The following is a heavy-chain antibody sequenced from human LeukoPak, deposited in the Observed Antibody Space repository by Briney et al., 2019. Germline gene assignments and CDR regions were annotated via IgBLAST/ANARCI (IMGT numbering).Heavy chain of an antibody. CDR2: SNPNMCGT. D-gene: IGHD2-15*01. Sequence: ASVKVSCKASGYTFTGYYMHWVRQAPGQGLEWMGWSNPNMCGTNYSQKFQGRVTMTRDTSITTAYMALSRLRSDDTDVYYCARVPRGYCSGGSCYTPGYFKHWGQGTLVTVSS. J-gene: IGHJ1*01. CDR1: GYTFTGYY. V-gene: IGHV1-2*02. CDR3: ARVPRGYCSGGSCYTPGYFKH.